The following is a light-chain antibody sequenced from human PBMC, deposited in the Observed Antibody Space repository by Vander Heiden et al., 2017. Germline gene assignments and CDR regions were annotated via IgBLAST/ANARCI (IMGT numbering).Light chain of an antibody. CDR2: GAS. J-gene: IGKJ2*01. CDR3: QQYNNWPYT. CDR1: QSVSSN. Sequence: EIVMTQSPATLSVSPGERATLSCRASQSVSSNLDWYQQKPGQAPRLLIYGASTRATGIPARFSGSGSGTEFTLTISSLQSEDFAVYYCQQYNNWPYTFGKGTKLEIK. V-gene: IGKV3-15*01.